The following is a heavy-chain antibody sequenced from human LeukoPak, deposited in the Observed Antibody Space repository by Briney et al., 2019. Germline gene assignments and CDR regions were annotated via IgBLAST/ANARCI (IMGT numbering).Heavy chain of an antibody. Sequence: ASVKVSCKASGYTFTGYYVHWVRQAPGQGLEWMGWINPNSGGTNYAQKFQGWVTMTRDTSTSTAYMELRSLRSDDTAVYYCARGGGRWLARHNWFDPWGQGTLVTVSS. CDR1: GYTFTGYY. D-gene: IGHD6-19*01. CDR3: ARGGGRWLARHNWFDP. J-gene: IGHJ5*02. V-gene: IGHV1-2*04. CDR2: INPNSGGT.